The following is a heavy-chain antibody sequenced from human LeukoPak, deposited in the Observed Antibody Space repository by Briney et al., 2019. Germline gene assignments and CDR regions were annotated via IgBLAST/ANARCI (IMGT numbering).Heavy chain of an antibody. D-gene: IGHD2-2*03. CDR2: IIPIFGTA. CDR1: GGTFSSYA. Sequence: SVKVSCKASGGTFSSYAISWVRQAPGQGLEWMGGIIPIFGTANYAQKLQGRVTMTTDTSTSTAYMELRSLRSDDTAVYYCARAAGYCSSTSCYDYWGQGILVTVSS. J-gene: IGHJ4*02. CDR3: ARAAGYCSSTSCYDY. V-gene: IGHV1-69*05.